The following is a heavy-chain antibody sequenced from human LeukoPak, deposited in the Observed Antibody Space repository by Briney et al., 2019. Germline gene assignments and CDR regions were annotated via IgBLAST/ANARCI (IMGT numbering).Heavy chain of an antibody. Sequence: PSETLSLTCTVSGGSTSSYYWSWIRQPPGKGLEWIGYIYYSGSTNYNPSLKSRVTISVDTSKNQFSLKLSSVTAADTAVYYCARGFYSSSWYRWFDPWGQGTLVTVSS. CDR3: ARGFYSSSWYRWFDP. D-gene: IGHD6-13*01. CDR2: IYYSGST. V-gene: IGHV4-59*08. CDR1: GGSTSSYY. J-gene: IGHJ5*02.